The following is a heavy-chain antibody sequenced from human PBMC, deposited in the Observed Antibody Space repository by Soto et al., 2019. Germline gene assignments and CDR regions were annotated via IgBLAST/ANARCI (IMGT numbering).Heavy chain of an antibody. D-gene: IGHD3-9*01. V-gene: IGHV3-30*18. CDR2: VSYDGGNK. Sequence: GGSLRLSCAASGFTFSTYGMYWVRQAPGKGLEGVAVVSYDGGNKYYADSVKGRFTISRDNSKNTVDLQMNSLRAEDTAVYYCAKVATQYCDWFVSYFDYLGQGTLVTVSS. CDR3: AKVATQYCDWFVSYFDY. CDR1: GFTFSTYG. J-gene: IGHJ4*02.